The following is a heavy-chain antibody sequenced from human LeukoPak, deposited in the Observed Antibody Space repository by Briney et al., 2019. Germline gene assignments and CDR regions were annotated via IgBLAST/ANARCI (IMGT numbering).Heavy chain of an antibody. Sequence: GGSLRLSCAASGFSFSRAWMNWVRQAPGKGLEWVSSISSSSSYIYYADSVKGRFTISRDNAKNSLYLQMNSLRAEDTAVYYCARDRPGDDDFWSGYYTNYFDPWGQGTLVTVSS. CDR3: ARDRPGDDDFWSGYYTNYFDP. D-gene: IGHD3-3*01. J-gene: IGHJ5*02. CDR1: GFSFSRAW. V-gene: IGHV3-21*01. CDR2: ISSSSSYI.